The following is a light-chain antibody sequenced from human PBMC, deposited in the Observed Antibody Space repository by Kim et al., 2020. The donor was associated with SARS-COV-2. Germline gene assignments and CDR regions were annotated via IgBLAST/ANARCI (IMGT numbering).Light chain of an antibody. CDR2: ASS. Sequence: ASPGDRVPFTCRASQRICSFFAWSQQKPGKAPKLLIYASSTLQIGVPSRFSGSGSGTDFTLTINSLQSEDFARYYCQQYHSYPLTFGGGTKVDIK. CDR1: QRICSF. V-gene: IGKV1-8*01. CDR3: QQYHSYPLT. J-gene: IGKJ4*01.